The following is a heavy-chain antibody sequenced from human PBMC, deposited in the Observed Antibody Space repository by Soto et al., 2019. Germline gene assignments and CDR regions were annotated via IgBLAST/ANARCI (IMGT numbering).Heavy chain of an antibody. Sequence: PSETLSLTCTVSGGSISSYYWSWIRQPPGKGLEWIGYIYYSGSTNYNPSLKSRVTISVDTSKNQFSLKLSSLRSEDTAVYYCAREAYSSSDYWGQGTPVTVSS. D-gene: IGHD6-6*01. V-gene: IGHV4-59*01. CDR2: IYYSGST. CDR1: GGSISSYY. CDR3: AREAYSSSDY. J-gene: IGHJ4*02.